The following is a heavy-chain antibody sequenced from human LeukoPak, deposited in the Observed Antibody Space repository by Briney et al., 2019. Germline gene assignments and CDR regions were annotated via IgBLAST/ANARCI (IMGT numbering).Heavy chain of an antibody. V-gene: IGHV3-74*01. J-gene: IGHJ4*02. CDR2: INIDGSST. Sequence: PGRCLRLSWAASGSTFSSYWMHWVRHAPGKGLGWVSRINIDGSSTSYPDSMKGRFTSSRDNAENTLYLQMNSLRAEDTAVYYCSSHPGMRWLHFDYWGQGTLVTVSS. D-gene: IGHD5-24*01. CDR1: GSTFSSYW. CDR3: SSHPGMRWLHFDY.